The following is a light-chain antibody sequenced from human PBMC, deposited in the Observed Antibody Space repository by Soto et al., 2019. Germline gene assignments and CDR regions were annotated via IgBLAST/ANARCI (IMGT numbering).Light chain of an antibody. Sequence: DIVMTQTPLSSPVTLGQPASISCRSSQSLVRSDGNTYLSWLQQRPGQPPRLLIYKISSRFSGVPDRFSGSGAGTDFTLKISRVEAEDVGVYYCMQGTQFPHVTFGQGTKLEI. J-gene: IGKJ2*01. CDR1: QSLVRSDGNTY. CDR2: KIS. V-gene: IGKV2-24*01. CDR3: MQGTQFPHVT.